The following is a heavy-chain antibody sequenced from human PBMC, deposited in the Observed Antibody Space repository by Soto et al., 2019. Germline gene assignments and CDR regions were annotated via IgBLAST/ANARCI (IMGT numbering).Heavy chain of an antibody. D-gene: IGHD3-16*02. CDR1: GGTFTNYI. CDR3: ARSFVIVNIGYMDV. Sequence: QVQLVQSGAEVKKPGSSVKVSCEASGGTFTNYIFSWVRQAPGQGLEWMGRFIPIQGKADYALKFQDRVTFAADESTKPVYMAMRGLRPEDTALYFCARSFVIVNIGYMDVWGKGTAISVSS. CDR2: FIPIQGKA. V-gene: IGHV1-69*02. J-gene: IGHJ6*03.